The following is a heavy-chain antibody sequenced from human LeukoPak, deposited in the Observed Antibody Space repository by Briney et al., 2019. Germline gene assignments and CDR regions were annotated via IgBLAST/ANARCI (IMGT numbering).Heavy chain of an antibody. J-gene: IGHJ4*02. CDR1: GASISSGDYS. V-gene: IGHV4-30-4*07. CDR2: IYYSGST. CDR3: ARELMERDYGDYQVDY. Sequence: SETLSLTCAVSGASISSGDYSWSWIRQPPGKGLEWIGYIYYSGSTYYNPSLKSRVTISVDTSKNQFSLKLSSVTAADTAVYYCARELMERDYGDYQVDYWGQGTLVTVSS. D-gene: IGHD4-17*01.